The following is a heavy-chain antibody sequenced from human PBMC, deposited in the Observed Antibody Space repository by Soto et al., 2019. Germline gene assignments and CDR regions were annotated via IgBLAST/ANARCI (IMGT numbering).Heavy chain of an antibody. CDR3: ARAHGSGWGAFDI. CDR2: IYHSGST. D-gene: IGHD3-10*01. CDR1: GGSISSGGYS. V-gene: IGHV4-30-2*01. J-gene: IGHJ3*02. Sequence: QLQLQESGSGRVKPSQTLSLTCAVSGGSISSGGYSWSWIRQPPGKGLEWIGYIYHSGSTYYNPSLKSRVTIAVDRSKNQFAQKLSSVTAADTAVYYCARAHGSGWGAFDIWGQGTMVTVSS.